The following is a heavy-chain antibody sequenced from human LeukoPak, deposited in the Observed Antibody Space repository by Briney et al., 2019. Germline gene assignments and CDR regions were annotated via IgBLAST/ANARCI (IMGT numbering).Heavy chain of an antibody. V-gene: IGHV3-21*01. Sequence: GGSLRLSCAASGFTFSSYSMNWVRQAPGKGLEWVSSISSSSSYIYYADSVRGRFTISRDNAKNSLYLQMNSLRAEDTAVYYCARESDGDGYNSFDYWGQGTLVTVSS. J-gene: IGHJ4*02. CDR1: GFTFSSYS. CDR3: ARESDGDGYNSFDY. CDR2: ISSSSSYI. D-gene: IGHD5-24*01.